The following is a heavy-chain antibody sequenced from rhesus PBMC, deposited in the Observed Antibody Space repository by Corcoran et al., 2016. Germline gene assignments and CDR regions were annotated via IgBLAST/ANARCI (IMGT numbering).Heavy chain of an antibody. V-gene: IGHV2-152*01. CDR3: ARGSGSGWAGFDY. Sequence: QVTLKESGPALVKPPQTLTLTCTFSGFSLTTSGVGVGWIRQPPGKALEWLSLIYWDDGKRYSTSLKSRLTISKDTSKNQVVLTMTNMDPMDTATYYCARGSGSGWAGFDYWGQGVLVTVSS. J-gene: IGHJ4*01. CDR2: IYWDDGK. D-gene: IGHD6-31*01. CDR1: GFSLTTSGVG.